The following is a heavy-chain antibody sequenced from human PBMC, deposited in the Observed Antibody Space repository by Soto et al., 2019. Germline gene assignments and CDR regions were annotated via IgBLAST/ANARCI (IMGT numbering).Heavy chain of an antibody. CDR2: ISYDGSNK. CDR1: GFTFSSYG. D-gene: IGHD3-3*01. V-gene: IGHV3-30*18. CDR3: AKDLYYDFWSGYRYRDWFDP. J-gene: IGHJ5*02. Sequence: GGSLRLSCAASGFTFSSYGMHWVRQAPGKGLEWVAVISYDGSNKYYADSVKGRFTISRDNSKNTLYLQMNSLRTEDTAVYYCAKDLYYDFWSGYRYRDWFDPWGQGTLVTVSS.